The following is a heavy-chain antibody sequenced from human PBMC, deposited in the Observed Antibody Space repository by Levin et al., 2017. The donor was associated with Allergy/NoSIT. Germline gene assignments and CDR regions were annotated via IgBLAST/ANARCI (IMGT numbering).Heavy chain of an antibody. D-gene: IGHD6-13*01. CDR3: ARDLRIAAAGTPGY. CDR2: ISAYNGNT. J-gene: IGHJ4*02. CDR1: GYTFTSYG. Sequence: ASVKVSCKASGYTFTSYGISWVRQAPGQGLEWMGWISAYNGNTNYAQKLQGRVTMTTDTSTSTAYMELRSLRSDDTAVYYCARDLRIAAAGTPGYWGQGTLVTVSS. V-gene: IGHV1-18*01.